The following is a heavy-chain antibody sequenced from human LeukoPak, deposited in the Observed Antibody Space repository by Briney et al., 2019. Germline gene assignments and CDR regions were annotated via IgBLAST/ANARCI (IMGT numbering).Heavy chain of an antibody. J-gene: IGHJ5*02. Sequence: GGSLRLSCAASGFTLSGSAMHWVRQAPGKGLDWVALIWDDGNNKYYADSVKGRFTISRDKSKNTLYLQMNSLRAEDTAVYYCARDNGEWRLNWFDHWGQGTLVTVSS. CDR1: GFTLSGSA. V-gene: IGHV3-33*08. CDR2: IWDDGNNK. CDR3: ARDNGEWRLNWFDH. D-gene: IGHD2-8*01.